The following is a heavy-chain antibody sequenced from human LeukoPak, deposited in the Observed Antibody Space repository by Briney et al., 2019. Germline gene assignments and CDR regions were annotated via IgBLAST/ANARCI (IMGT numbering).Heavy chain of an antibody. J-gene: IGHJ4*02. CDR3: ARDYDSSGYYYGGDY. CDR2: ISAYNGNT. V-gene: IGHV1-18*01. D-gene: IGHD3-22*01. Sequence: ASVKVSCKASGYTFTSYGISWVRQATGQGLEWMGWISAYNGNTNYAQKLQGRVTMTTDTSTSTAYMEQRSLRSDDTAVYYCARDYDSSGYYYGGDYWGQGTLVTVSS. CDR1: GYTFTSYG.